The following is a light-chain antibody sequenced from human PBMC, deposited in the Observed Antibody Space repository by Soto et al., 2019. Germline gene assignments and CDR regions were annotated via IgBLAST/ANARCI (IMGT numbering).Light chain of an antibody. Sequence: SYELTQPPSVSVSPGQTARINCSGDALPKQYAYWYQQKPDQAPVLVIYKDIERPSGIPERFSGSSSGTTVTLTISGVQAEDEADYYCQSADSSGTYVVFGGGTKLTVL. CDR2: KDI. CDR1: ALPKQY. J-gene: IGLJ2*01. CDR3: QSADSSGTYVV. V-gene: IGLV3-25*03.